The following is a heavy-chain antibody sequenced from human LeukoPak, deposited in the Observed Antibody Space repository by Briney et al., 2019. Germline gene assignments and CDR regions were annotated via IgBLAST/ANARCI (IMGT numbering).Heavy chain of an antibody. Sequence: ASVKVSCKASGYTFTIYYIHWVRQAPGQGLEWMGLMNPSGGSTNYAQTFQGRVTMTRDTSTSTVYMELSSLRSEDTAVYYCARGPRITLIRGGQWYYYMDVWGKGTTVTISS. V-gene: IGHV1-46*01. D-gene: IGHD3-10*01. CDR2: MNPSGGST. CDR1: GYTFTIYY. CDR3: ARGPRITLIRGGQWYYYMDV. J-gene: IGHJ6*03.